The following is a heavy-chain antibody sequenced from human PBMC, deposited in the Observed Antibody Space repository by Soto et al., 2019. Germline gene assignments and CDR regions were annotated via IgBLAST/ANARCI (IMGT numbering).Heavy chain of an antibody. CDR1: GYTFTYRY. CDR3: ASSGIVGATYYFDY. V-gene: IGHV1-45*02. CDR2: ITPFNGNT. D-gene: IGHD1-26*01. J-gene: IGHJ4*02. Sequence: QMQLVQSGAEVKKTGSSVKVSCKASGYTFTYRYLHWVRQAPGQALEWMGWITPFNGNTNYAQKFQDRVTITRDRSMSTAYMELSSLRSEDTAMYYCASSGIVGATYYFDYWGQGTLVTVSS.